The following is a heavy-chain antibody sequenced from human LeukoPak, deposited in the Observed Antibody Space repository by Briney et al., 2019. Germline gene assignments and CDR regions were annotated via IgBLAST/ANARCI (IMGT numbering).Heavy chain of an antibody. J-gene: IGHJ6*02. CDR3: ARESIPTYGMDV. CDR2: INPIFGTA. D-gene: IGHD2-21*01. CDR1: GGTFSSYA. Sequence: SVKVSCKASGGTFSSYAISWVRQAPGQGLEWMGGINPIFGTANYAQKFQGRVTITADESTSTAYMELSSLRSEDTAVYYCARESIPTYGMDVWGQGTTVTVSS. V-gene: IGHV1-69*13.